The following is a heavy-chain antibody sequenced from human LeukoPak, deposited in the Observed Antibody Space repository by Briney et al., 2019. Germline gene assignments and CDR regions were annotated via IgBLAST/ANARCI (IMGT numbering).Heavy chain of an antibody. CDR3: ARDSSGYYYYFDY. Sequence: GASVKVSCKASGGTFSSYAISWVRQAPGQGLEWMGGIIPIFGTANYAQKFQGRVTITADESTSTAYMELGSLRSEDTAVYYCARDSSGYYYYFDYWGQGTLVTVSS. D-gene: IGHD3-22*01. J-gene: IGHJ4*02. CDR2: IIPIFGTA. CDR1: GGTFSSYA. V-gene: IGHV1-69*13.